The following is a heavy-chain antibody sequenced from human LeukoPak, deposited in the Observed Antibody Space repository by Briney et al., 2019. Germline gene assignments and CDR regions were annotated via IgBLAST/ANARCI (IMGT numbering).Heavy chain of an antibody. D-gene: IGHD1-26*01. J-gene: IGHJ4*02. CDR3: VKDLGRYRNNCFDY. Sequence: PGGSLRLSCAASGFSVSNKYMSWVRQAPGKGLEWVSVIWTDGGTYHADSVKGRFTISRDDSKNTLYLQMNSLRAEDTAVYYCVKDLGRYRNNCFDYWGQGTLVTVSS. CDR1: GFSVSNKY. CDR2: IWTDGGT. V-gene: IGHV3-53*01.